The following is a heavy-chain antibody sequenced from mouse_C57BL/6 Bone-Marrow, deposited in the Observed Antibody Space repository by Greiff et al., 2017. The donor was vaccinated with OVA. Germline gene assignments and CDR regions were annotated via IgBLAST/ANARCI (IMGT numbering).Heavy chain of an antibody. V-gene: IGHV5-12*01. CDR3: AITTVVATYAMDY. Sequence: EVKLVESGGGLVQPGGSLKLSCAASGFTFSDYYMYWVRQTPEKRLEWVAYISNGGGSTYYPDTVQGRFTISRDNAKNTLYLQMSRLKSEDTAMYYCAITTVVATYAMDYWGQGTSVTVSS. CDR1: GFTFSDYY. J-gene: IGHJ4*01. CDR2: ISNGGGST. D-gene: IGHD1-1*01.